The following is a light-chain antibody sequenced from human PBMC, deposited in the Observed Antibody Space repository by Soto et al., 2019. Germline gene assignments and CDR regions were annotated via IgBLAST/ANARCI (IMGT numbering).Light chain of an antibody. CDR3: QQYNNWPRA. CDR2: GAS. CDR1: QSVNST. J-gene: IGKJ1*01. V-gene: IGKV3-15*01. Sequence: ELVMTQSPATLSVSPGERATLSCRPSQSVNSTLAWYQQKTGQATRLLIYGASTRATGIPARFSRSGYGTEFTLTISSMQSEDFAVYYCQQYNNWPRAFGQGTQGEIK.